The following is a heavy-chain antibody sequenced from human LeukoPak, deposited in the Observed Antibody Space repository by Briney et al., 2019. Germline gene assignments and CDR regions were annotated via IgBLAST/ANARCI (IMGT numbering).Heavy chain of an antibody. D-gene: IGHD1-1*01. CDR1: GYSFTTYW. Sequence: GESLKISCKASGYSFTTYWIGWVRQMPGKGLEWMGMFYPGDSDTRKSPSFQGQVTLSADKSTTTAFLQWGSLRASDTAMYYCARGPRGGNWNEALDYWGQGTLVTVSS. CDR2: FYPGDSDT. V-gene: IGHV5-51*01. CDR3: ARGPRGGNWNEALDY. J-gene: IGHJ4*02.